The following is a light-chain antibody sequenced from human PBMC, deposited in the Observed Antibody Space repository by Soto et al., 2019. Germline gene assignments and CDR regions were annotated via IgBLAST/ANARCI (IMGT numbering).Light chain of an antibody. CDR1: SGDVGVYKF. J-gene: IGLJ1*01. CDR3: GSYTGTIYV. Sequence: QSVLTQPASVSGSPGQAITISCTGTSGDVGVYKFVSWYQQHPGKAPKLIIYEVSNRPSGVSSRFSGSMSGNTASLTISGLQAEDEADYYCGSYTGTIYVSGTGTKVTV. V-gene: IGLV2-14*01. CDR2: EVS.